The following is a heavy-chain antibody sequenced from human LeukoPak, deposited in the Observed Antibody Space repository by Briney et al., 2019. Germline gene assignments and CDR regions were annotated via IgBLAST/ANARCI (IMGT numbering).Heavy chain of an antibody. J-gene: IGHJ6*02. D-gene: IGHD2-2*01. CDR1: GYTFTGYY. CDR2: INPNSGGT. Sequence: VASVKVSCKASGYTFTGYYMHWVRQAPGQGLEWMGWINPNSGGTNYAQKFQGRVTMTRDTSISTAYMELSRLRSDDTAVYYCASPGYCSSTSCYYYYYGMDVWGQGTTVTVSS. CDR3: ASPGYCSSTSCYYYYYGMDV. V-gene: IGHV1-2*02.